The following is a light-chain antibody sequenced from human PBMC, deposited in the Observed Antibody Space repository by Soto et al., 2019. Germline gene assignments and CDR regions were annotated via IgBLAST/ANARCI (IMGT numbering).Light chain of an antibody. CDR3: QQYGSSPQT. V-gene: IGKV3-20*01. CDR2: GAS. J-gene: IGKJ1*01. CDR1: QSFSSSY. Sequence: EIVLSQSPGTLSLSPGERATLSCRASQSFSSSYLAWYQQKPGQAPRLLIYGASSRATGIPDRFSGSGSGTDFTLTISRLLPEDFAVYYCQQYGSSPQTFGQGTNVDIK.